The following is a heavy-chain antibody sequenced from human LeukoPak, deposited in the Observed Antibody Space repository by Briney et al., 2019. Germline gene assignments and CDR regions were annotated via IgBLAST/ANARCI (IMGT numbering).Heavy chain of an antibody. CDR3: ATEDAFDI. CDR2: IYYSGST. V-gene: IGHV4-59*01. Sequence: SETLSLTCTVSGGSISSYYWSWIRQPPGKGLEWIGYIYYSGSTNYNPSLKSRVTISVDTSKNQFSLKLSSVTAADTAVYYCATEDAFDIWGQGTMVTVSS. J-gene: IGHJ3*02. CDR1: GGSISSYY.